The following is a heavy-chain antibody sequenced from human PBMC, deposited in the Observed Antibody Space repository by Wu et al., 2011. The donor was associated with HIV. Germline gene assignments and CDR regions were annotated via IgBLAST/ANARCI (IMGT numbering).Heavy chain of an antibody. CDR2: IIPIFGTP. CDR1: GYTFSKYH. Sequence: QVQLVQSEAEVRKPGASVKVSCKASGYTFSKYHMHWVRQAPGQGLEWMGRIIPIFGTPTYAQKFQDRVTITADESTTTVYMGLSNLRSEDTAVYYCARGGRYDSRGYGLFGNWGQGTLVTVSS. CDR3: ARGGRYDSRGYGLFGN. J-gene: IGHJ4*02. V-gene: IGHV1-69*18. D-gene: IGHD3-22*01.